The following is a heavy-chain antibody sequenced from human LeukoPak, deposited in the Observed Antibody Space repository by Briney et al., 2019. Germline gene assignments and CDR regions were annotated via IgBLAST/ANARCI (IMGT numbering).Heavy chain of an antibody. CDR3: ARDRGIAAAGTRFDY. Sequence: GGSLRLSCAASGFTFSSYSMNWVRQAPGKGLEWVSSISDSGGRTYHADSVKGRFTISRDNSKNTLFLQMNSLRAEDTAVYYCARDRGIAAAGTRFDYWGQGTLVTVSS. CDR2: ISDSGGRT. CDR1: GFTFSSYS. J-gene: IGHJ4*02. V-gene: IGHV3-23*01. D-gene: IGHD6-13*01.